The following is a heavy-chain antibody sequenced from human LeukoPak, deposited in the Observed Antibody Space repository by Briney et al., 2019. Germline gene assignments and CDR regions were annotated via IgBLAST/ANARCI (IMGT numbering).Heavy chain of an antibody. V-gene: IGHV3-30*04. CDR1: GFIFNNYA. Sequence: GGSLRLSCAASGFIFNNYAMHWVRQAPGKGLEWVAVISNDGTKKNYADSVKGRCIISRDNSKNMLYLEMNSLRADDTAVYYCARLNLGYCSGGSCYSAHEFDYWGQGTLVTVSS. CDR2: ISNDGTKK. J-gene: IGHJ4*02. CDR3: ARLNLGYCSGGSCYSAHEFDY. D-gene: IGHD2-15*01.